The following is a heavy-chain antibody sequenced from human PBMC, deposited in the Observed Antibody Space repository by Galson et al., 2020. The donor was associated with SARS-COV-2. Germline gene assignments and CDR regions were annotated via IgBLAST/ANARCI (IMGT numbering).Heavy chain of an antibody. CDR1: GYSLTSYW. CDR2: IYPCDSVT. D-gene: IGHD3-22*01. J-gene: IGHJ4*02. Sequence: GKSPNIPCQGPGYSLTSYWIVWVRQLPAEGLEWMGMIYPCDSVTRYSQSFQGQVTISADKSISTAYLQWSSLKAPDTAMYYCARHYDMSGYYCRGACYFDYWGQGTLVTVSS. CDR3: ARHYDMSGYYCRGACYFDY. V-gene: IGHV5-51*01.